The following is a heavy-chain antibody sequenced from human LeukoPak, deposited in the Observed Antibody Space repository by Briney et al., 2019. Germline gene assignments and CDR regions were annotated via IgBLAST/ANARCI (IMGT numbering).Heavy chain of an antibody. D-gene: IGHD5-24*01. CDR1: GYSFTGYY. Sequence: ASVKASCKASGYSFTGYYMNWVRQPPGQGLEWMVRINPTSGGTNYAQKCQGRVTMTRDTSISTAYVELSGLRSDDTAVYYCARVKLAWFDPWGQGTLVTVSS. J-gene: IGHJ5*02. CDR2: INPTSGGT. V-gene: IGHV1-2*06. CDR3: ARVKLAWFDP.